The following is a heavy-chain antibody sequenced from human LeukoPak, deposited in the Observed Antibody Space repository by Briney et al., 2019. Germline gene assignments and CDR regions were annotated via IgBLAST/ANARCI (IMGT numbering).Heavy chain of an antibody. CDR3: GRNHDGAFAL. J-gene: IGHJ4*02. Sequence: GGSLRLSCEGTGFPFSSYVMSWVRQAPGKGLEWIAYINHNAEMIFYPDFVKGRFTISRDNAKNSLYLQMNALRDEDTAIYYRGRNHDGAFALWGQEPLVTVSS. V-gene: IGHV3-48*02. CDR2: INHNAEMI. D-gene: IGHD3-10*01. CDR1: GFPFSSYV.